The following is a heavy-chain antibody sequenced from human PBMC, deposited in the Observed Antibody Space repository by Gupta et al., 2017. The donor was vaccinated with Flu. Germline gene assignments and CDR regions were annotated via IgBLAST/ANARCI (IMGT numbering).Heavy chain of an antibody. V-gene: IGHV3-23*01. Sequence: SVKGRFIISRDDSKNTVYLQMNGLRAEDTAIYYCAKHGCASPACYSDQWGQGTLVTVSS. J-gene: IGHJ4*02. D-gene: IGHD2-2*02. CDR3: AKHGCASPACYSDQ.